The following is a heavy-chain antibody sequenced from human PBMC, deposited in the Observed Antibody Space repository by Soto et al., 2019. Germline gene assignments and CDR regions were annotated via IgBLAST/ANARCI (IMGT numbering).Heavy chain of an antibody. CDR3: ARHERYSSSWYWFDP. CDR1: GGSFSGYI. V-gene: IGHV4-34*01. J-gene: IGHJ5*02. CDR2: INYSGSA. Sequence: SETLSLTCDVYGGSFSGYIWTWIRQTPGKGLQWIGQINYSGSANYNPSLKSRVTISVDTSKNQFSLNLSSVTAADTSVYYCARHERYSSSWYWFDPWGQGSLVTVSS. D-gene: IGHD6-13*01.